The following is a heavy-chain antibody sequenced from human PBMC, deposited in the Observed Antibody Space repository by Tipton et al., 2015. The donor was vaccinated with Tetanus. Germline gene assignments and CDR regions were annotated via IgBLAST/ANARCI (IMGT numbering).Heavy chain of an antibody. V-gene: IGHV1-18*01. CDR1: GYTFTHYG. J-gene: IGHJ5*02. CDR2: ISPFNENV. Sequence: QLVQSGAEVKKPGASVKVSCKASGYTFTHYGVNWVRQAPGQGLEWMGWISPFNENVNYAEKFQGRLTMTTDRSTATVYMDLRRLETDDTAVYYCARGRGLGPHEYFEHWGQGTLVTVSS. D-gene: IGHD3/OR15-3a*01. CDR3: ARGRGLGPHEYFEH.